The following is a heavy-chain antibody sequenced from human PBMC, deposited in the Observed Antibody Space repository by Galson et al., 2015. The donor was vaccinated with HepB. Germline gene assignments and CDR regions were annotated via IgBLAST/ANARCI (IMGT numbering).Heavy chain of an antibody. J-gene: IGHJ4*02. CDR2: IHITGNS. Sequence: SETLSLTCVVSGGSISTSYWTWIRQPAGKGLEWIGRIHITGNSNYNPSLQSRVIMSLDTPNNHFSLKVNSVTAADTAVYYCARETKDLWSPTYYSDSWGQGTLVTVSS. V-gene: IGHV4-4*07. D-gene: IGHD3-3*01. CDR3: ARETKDLWSPTYYSDS. CDR1: GGSISTSY.